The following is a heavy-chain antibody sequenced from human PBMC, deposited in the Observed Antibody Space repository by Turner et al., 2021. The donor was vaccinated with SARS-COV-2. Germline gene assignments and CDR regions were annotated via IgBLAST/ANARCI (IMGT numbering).Heavy chain of an antibody. J-gene: IGHJ4*02. D-gene: IGHD3-16*01. CDR2: ISVSGGRT. CDR3: AKVYGYAVLDY. V-gene: IGHV3-23*01. CDR1: GFAFSTYG. Sequence: EVQLLESGGGLVQPGGSLRLSCAASGFAFSTYGLSWVRQAQGKGMGWVSFISVSGGRTHNVDSVKGRFTFSRDNSKTTVYLQMNSLRTEDTAVDYCAKVYGYAVLDYWGRGTLLTVSS.